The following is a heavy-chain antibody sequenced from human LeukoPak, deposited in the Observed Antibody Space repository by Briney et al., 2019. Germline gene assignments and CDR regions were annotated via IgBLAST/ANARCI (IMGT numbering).Heavy chain of an antibody. CDR2: INPNSGST. D-gene: IGHD2-21*01. CDR1: GYTFTGYY. CDR3: ARDLLVVVTGNY. J-gene: IGHJ4*02. Sequence: ASVKVSCKASGYTFTGYYMHWVRRAPGQGLEWMGRINPNSGSTNYAQKFQGRLTMTRDTSISTAYMELSRLRSDDTAVYYCARDLLVVVTGNYWGQGTLVTVSS. V-gene: IGHV1-2*06.